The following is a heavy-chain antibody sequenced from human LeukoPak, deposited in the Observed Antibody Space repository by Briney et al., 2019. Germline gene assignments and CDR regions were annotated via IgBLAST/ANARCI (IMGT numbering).Heavy chain of an antibody. Sequence: SETLSLTCTVSGDSISSGNYYWSWIRQHPGKGLEWIGYIYYSGSTYYNPSLKSRVTISMDTSKNQFSLRLNSVSAADTAVYYCAREYRGYCSGGSCYGWFDPWGQGTLVTVSS. CDR3: AREYRGYCSGGSCYGWFDP. D-gene: IGHD2-15*01. V-gene: IGHV4-31*03. CDR1: GDSISSGNYY. J-gene: IGHJ5*02. CDR2: IYYSGST.